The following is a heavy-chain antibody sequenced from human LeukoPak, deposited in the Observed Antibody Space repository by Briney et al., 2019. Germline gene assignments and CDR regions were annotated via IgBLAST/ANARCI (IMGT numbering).Heavy chain of an antibody. V-gene: IGHV3-30*18. D-gene: IGHD1-26*01. J-gene: IGHJ4*02. CDR2: VSNDGLNK. CDR1: GFTFSSYG. CDR3: AKDLSAGDWDYYFDS. Sequence: PGRSLRLSCAASGFTFSSYGMHWVRQAPGKGLEWVAVVSNDGLNKYYGDSVKGRFTMSRDNSKNTLYLQINSLRAEDTAVYYCAKDLSAGDWDYYFDSWGQGTLVTVSS.